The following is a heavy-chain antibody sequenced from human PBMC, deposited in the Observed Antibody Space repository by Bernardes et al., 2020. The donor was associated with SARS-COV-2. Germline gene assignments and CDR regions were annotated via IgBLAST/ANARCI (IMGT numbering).Heavy chain of an antibody. Sequence: GGSLRLSCAASGFTFSSYAMSWLRQAPGKGLEWLLGITDNGGETYYADSARGRFTISRDNSKDTLYLQMTNLRAEDTAVYHCANYGLTGYSEYFRHWGQGTLVTVSS. CDR2: ITDNGGET. CDR3: ANYGLTGYSEYFRH. J-gene: IGHJ1*01. V-gene: IGHV3-23*01. D-gene: IGHD3-9*01. CDR1: GFTFSSYA.